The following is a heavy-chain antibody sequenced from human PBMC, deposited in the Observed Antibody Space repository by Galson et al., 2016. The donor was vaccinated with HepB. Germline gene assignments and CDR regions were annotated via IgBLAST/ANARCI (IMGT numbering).Heavy chain of an antibody. D-gene: IGHD4-11*01. Sequence: SLRLSCAVSGFSVSDNYMSWVRQAPGQRLEWVSLMYSDGRTHYADSAKGRFTISRDKSTNTVFLQMKSLRAEDSAVYFCYSRRGNCRGETCFGRYWGQGTLVTVSA. CDR1: GFSVSDNY. V-gene: IGHV3-53*01. J-gene: IGHJ4*02. CDR2: MYSDGRT. CDR3: YSRRGNCRGETCFGRY.